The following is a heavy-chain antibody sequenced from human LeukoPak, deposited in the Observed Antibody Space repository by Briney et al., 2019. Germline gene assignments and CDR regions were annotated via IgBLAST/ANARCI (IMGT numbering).Heavy chain of an antibody. Sequence: PSETLSLTCTVSGGSISSGGYYWSWIRHPPGKGLEWIGYIYHSGSTYYNPSLKSRVTISVDRSKNQFSLKLSSVTAADTAVYYCARVKSAEAAAGHFDYWGQGTLVTVSS. V-gene: IGHV4-30-2*01. CDR2: IYHSGST. D-gene: IGHD6-13*01. CDR1: GGSISSGGYY. J-gene: IGHJ4*02. CDR3: ARVKSAEAAAGHFDY.